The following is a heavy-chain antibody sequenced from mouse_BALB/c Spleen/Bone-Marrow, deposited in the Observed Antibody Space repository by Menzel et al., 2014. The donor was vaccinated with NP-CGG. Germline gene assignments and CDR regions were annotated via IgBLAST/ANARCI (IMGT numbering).Heavy chain of an antibody. CDR3: ARGIDYDGGAFTAIDY. J-gene: IGHJ4*01. V-gene: IGHV1-18*01. D-gene: IGHD2-4*01. CDR1: GYSFTGYT. Sequence: EVQLQQSGPELVKPGASMKISCKASGYSFTGYTMNWVKQSHGKNLEWIGLINPYNGGTNYNQKFKGKATLTVDKSSSTAYIELRSLTSEDSAVYYCARGIDYDGGAFTAIDYWGQGTSVTVSS. CDR2: INPYNGGT.